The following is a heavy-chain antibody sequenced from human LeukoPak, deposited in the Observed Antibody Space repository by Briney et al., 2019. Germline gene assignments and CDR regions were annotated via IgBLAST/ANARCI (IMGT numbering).Heavy chain of an antibody. CDR1: GFSFGNYA. J-gene: IGHJ5*01. Sequence: GGSLRLSCAASGFSFGNYAMSWVRQAPGKGLQWVSQISGTGGATWYAGFARDRFTISRDNSKKTLYLQMSGLRVEDTAMYYCVKDPRDTYGTNWFVSWGQGTLLIVSS. CDR3: VKDPRDTYGTNWFVS. CDR2: ISGTGGAT. D-gene: IGHD2-21*01. V-gene: IGHV3-23*01.